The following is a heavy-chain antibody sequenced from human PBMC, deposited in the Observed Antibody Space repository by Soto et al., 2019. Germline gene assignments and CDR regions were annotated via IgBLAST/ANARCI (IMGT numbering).Heavy chain of an antibody. CDR1: GGSISSSSYY. CDR3: ARHLNYDFWSGRYYYGMDV. Sequence: PSETLSLTCTVSGGSISSSSYYWGWIRQPPGKRLEWIGSIYYSGSTYYNPSLKSRVTISVDTSKNQFSLKLSSVTAADTAVYYCARHLNYDFWSGRYYYGMDVWGQGTTVTVSS. CDR2: IYYSGST. J-gene: IGHJ6*02. D-gene: IGHD3-3*01. V-gene: IGHV4-39*01.